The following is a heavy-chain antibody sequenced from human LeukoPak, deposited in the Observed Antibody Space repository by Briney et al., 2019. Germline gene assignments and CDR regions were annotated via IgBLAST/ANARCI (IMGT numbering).Heavy chain of an antibody. Sequence: SVKVSCKASGGTFISYAISWVRQAPGQGLEWMGRIILILGIANYAQKFQGRVTITADKSTSTAYMELSSLRSEDTAVYYCARDIFRWELLQGGFDYWGQGTLVTVSS. CDR1: GGTFISYA. CDR3: ARDIFRWELLQGGFDY. CDR2: IILILGIA. J-gene: IGHJ4*02. D-gene: IGHD1-26*01. V-gene: IGHV1-69*04.